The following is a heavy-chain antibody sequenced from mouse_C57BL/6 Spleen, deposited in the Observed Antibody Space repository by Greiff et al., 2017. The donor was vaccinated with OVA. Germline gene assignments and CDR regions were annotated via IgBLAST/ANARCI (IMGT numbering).Heavy chain of an antibody. CDR1: GYTFTGYW. CDR3: ARSFLDSSGLPAWFAY. V-gene: IGHV1-9*01. Sequence: VMLVESGAELMKPGASVKLSCKATGYTFTGYWIEWVKQRPGHGLEWIGEILPGSGSTNYNEKFKGKATFTADTSSNTAYMQLSSLTTEDSAIYYCARSFLDSSGLPAWFAYWGQGTLVTVSA. CDR2: ILPGSGST. J-gene: IGHJ3*01. D-gene: IGHD3-2*02.